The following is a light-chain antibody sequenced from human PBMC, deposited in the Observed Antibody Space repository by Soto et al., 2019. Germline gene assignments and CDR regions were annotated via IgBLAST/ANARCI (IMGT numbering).Light chain of an antibody. Sequence: DIQMTQSPSSLSASVGDRVTITCRASQSISSYLNWYQQKPGKAPKLLIHAASSLESGVPSRFSGSGSGTDFTLTISSLQPEDSATYYCQQSYSTLMYTFGQGTKVDIK. J-gene: IGKJ2*01. V-gene: IGKV1-39*01. CDR3: QQSYSTLMYT. CDR1: QSISSY. CDR2: AAS.